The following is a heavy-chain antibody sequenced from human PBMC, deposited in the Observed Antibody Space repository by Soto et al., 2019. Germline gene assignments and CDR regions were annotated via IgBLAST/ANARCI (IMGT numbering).Heavy chain of an antibody. V-gene: IGHV1-69*02. CDR1: GGTFSSYT. Sequence: QVQLVQSGAEVKKPGSSVKVSCKASGGTFSSYTISWVRQAPGQGLEWMGRIIPILGIANYAQKFQGRVTIXAXIXXSTAYMELSSLRSEDTAVYYCAMEYCSSTSCYRDYWGQGTLVTVSS. J-gene: IGHJ4*02. D-gene: IGHD2-2*02. CDR3: AMEYCSSTSCYRDY. CDR2: IIPILGIA.